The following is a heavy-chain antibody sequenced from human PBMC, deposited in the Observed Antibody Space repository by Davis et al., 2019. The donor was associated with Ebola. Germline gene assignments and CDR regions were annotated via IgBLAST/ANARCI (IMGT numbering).Heavy chain of an antibody. CDR2: ISSSSSYI. V-gene: IGHV3-11*06. CDR3: ARVGAVAHNWFDP. J-gene: IGHJ5*02. Sequence: GGSLRLSCAASGFTFSDYYMSWIRQAPGKGLEWVSSISSSSSYICYADSVKGRFTISRDNAKNSLYLQMNSLRAEDTAVYYCARVGAVAHNWFDPWGQGTLVTVSS. D-gene: IGHD6-19*01. CDR1: GFTFSDYY.